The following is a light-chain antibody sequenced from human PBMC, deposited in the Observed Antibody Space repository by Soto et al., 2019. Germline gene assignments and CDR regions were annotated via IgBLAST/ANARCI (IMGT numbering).Light chain of an antibody. CDR2: GAS. CDR1: QSVSSN. Sequence: EIVMTQSPATLSVSPGERATLSCRASQSVSSNLAWYQHKAGQAPRLLLYGASTRATGIPARFSGSGSGTEFTLTISSLQSEDFAVYYCQQYNNWPPYTFGQGTKVDIK. J-gene: IGKJ2*01. V-gene: IGKV3-15*01. CDR3: QQYNNWPPYT.